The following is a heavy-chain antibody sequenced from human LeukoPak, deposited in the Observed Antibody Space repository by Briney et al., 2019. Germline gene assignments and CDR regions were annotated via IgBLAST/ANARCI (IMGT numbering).Heavy chain of an antibody. V-gene: IGHV1-24*01. D-gene: IGHD3-3*01. Sequence: ASVKVSCKVSGYTLTELSMHWVRQAPGKGLEWMGGFDPEDGETIYAQKFQGRVTMIEDTSTDTAYMELSSLRSEDTAVYYCARGRHYDFWSGYYRYQASDYWGQGTLVTVSS. CDR3: ARGRHYDFWSGYYRYQASDY. CDR2: FDPEDGET. CDR1: GYTLTELS. J-gene: IGHJ4*02.